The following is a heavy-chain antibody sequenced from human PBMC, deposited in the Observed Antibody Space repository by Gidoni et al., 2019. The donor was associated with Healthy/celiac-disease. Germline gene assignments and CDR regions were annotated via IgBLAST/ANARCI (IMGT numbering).Heavy chain of an antibody. CDR1: GGSFSGYY. CDR2: INHSGST. D-gene: IGHD6-13*01. V-gene: IGHV4-34*01. Sequence: QVQLQQWGAGLLKPSETLSLTCAVYGGSFSGYYWSWIRQPPGKGLEWIGEINHSGSTNYNPSLKSRVTISVDTSKNQFSLKLSSVTAADTAVYYCARGLGSIAAAGDYWGQGTLVTVSS. CDR3: ARGLGSIAAAGDY. J-gene: IGHJ4*02.